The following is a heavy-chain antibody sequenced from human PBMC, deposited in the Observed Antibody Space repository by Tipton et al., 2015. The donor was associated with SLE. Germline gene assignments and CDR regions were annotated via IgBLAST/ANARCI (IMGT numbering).Heavy chain of an antibody. Sequence: GLVKPSETLSLTCAVYGGSFSGYYWSWIRQPPGKGLEWIGEINHSGSTNYNPSLKSRVTISVDTSKNQFSLKLSSVTAADTAVYYCARGPGLDWGQGTLVTVSS. CDR1: GGSFSGYY. CDR2: INHSGST. CDR3: ARGPGLD. V-gene: IGHV4-34*01. J-gene: IGHJ4*02.